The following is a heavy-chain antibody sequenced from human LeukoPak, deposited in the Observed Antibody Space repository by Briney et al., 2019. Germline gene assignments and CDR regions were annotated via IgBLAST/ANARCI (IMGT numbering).Heavy chain of an antibody. CDR2: ISGSGGST. V-gene: IGHV3-23*01. CDR3: PKYLGRRLLSY. J-gene: IGHJ4*02. CDR1: VFTFSSYA. Sequence: GGSLRLSCAASVFTFSSYAMSWVRQAPGKGLEGVSAISGSGGSTYYADSVKGRFTISRDNSKNTLYLKMNSLRAEDTAVYYCPKYLGRRLLSYWGEGTLGTVSS.